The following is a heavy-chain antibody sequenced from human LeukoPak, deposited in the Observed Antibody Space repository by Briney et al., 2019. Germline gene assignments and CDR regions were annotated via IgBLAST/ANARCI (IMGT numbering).Heavy chain of an antibody. V-gene: IGHV1-69*13. D-gene: IGHD2-2*01. Sequence: ASVKVSCKASGGTFSSYAISWVRPAPGQGRDWIGAHIPIVVTAIHAKKCQGRVTITADEATSTAYMELSSLRSEDTAVYYCAHCSSTSCYGEYYYYGMDVWGKGTTVTVSS. CDR2: HIPIVVTA. CDR3: AHCSSTSCYGEYYYYGMDV. CDR1: GGTFSSYA. J-gene: IGHJ6*04.